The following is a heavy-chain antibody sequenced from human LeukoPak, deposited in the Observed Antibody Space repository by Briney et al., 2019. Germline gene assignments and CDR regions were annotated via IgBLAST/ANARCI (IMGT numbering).Heavy chain of an antibody. J-gene: IGHJ3*02. CDR1: GFPFSSYT. CDR2: INTSSRYI. CDR3: ARENFGDPKKYAFDI. V-gene: IGHV3-21*01. Sequence: GGSLRLSCAASGFPFSSYTMNWVRQAPGQGPEWVSSINTSSRYIYYADSVKGRFTISRDNAKNSLYLQMNSLRAEDTAVYYCARENFGDPKKYAFDIWGQGTMVTVSS. D-gene: IGHD4-17*01.